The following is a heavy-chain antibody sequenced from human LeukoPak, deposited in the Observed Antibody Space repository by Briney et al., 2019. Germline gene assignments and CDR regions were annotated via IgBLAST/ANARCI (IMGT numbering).Heavy chain of an antibody. J-gene: IGHJ4*02. CDR1: GFTFSSYA. Sequence: PGGSLRLSCAASGFTFSSYAMSWVRQAPGKGLEWVSAISGSGGSTYYADSVKGRFTISRDNSKDTLYLQMNSLRAEDTAVYYCATEEGYLTNSGNYQGVDYWGQGTLVTVSS. V-gene: IGHV3-23*01. D-gene: IGHD1-26*01. CDR3: ATEEGYLTNSGNYQGVDY. CDR2: ISGSGGST.